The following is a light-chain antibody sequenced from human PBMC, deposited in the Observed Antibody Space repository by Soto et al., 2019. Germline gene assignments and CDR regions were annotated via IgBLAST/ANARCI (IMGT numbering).Light chain of an antibody. CDR3: QSYDSSLSAF. CDR1: SSNIGAGYD. Sequence: QSVLTQPPSVSGAPGQRVTISCTGSSSNIGAGYDVQWYQHLPGTAPKLLIYGNSNRPSGVPDRFSGSKSGTSASLAITGLQAEDEADYYCQSYDSSLSAFFGTGTKLTVL. CDR2: GNS. V-gene: IGLV1-40*01. J-gene: IGLJ1*01.